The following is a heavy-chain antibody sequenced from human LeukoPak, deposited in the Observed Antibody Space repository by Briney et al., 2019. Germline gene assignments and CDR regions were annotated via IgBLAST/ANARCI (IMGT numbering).Heavy chain of an antibody. Sequence: SETLSLTCAVYGGSFSGYYWSWIRQPPGKGLEWIGEINHSGSTNYNPSLKSRVTISVDTSKNQFSLKLSSVTAADTAVYYCASVYYRSWFDHWGQGTLVTVSS. CDR2: INHSGST. CDR1: GGSFSGYY. CDR3: ASVYYRSWFDH. J-gene: IGHJ5*02. D-gene: IGHD3-10*01. V-gene: IGHV4-34*01.